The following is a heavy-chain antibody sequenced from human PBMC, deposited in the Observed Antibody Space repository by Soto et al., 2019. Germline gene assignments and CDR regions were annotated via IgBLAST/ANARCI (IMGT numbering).Heavy chain of an antibody. J-gene: IGHJ4*02. Sequence: EVQLVESGGGLVQPGGSLKLSCAASGFTFSDSAMHWVRQASGKGLEWVGRIRSKPNSYATEYAASVTGRFTISRDDSKNTAYLHMNSLKTEDTAVYYWTSFCSSCFFDYWGQGTLVTVSA. V-gene: IGHV3-73*01. CDR3: TSFCSSCFFDY. CDR1: GFTFSDSA. CDR2: IRSKPNSYAT. D-gene: IGHD6-13*01.